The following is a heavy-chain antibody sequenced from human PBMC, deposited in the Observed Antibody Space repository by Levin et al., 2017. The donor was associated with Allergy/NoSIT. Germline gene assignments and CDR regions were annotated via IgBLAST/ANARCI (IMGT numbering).Heavy chain of an antibody. CDR3: ARTLLSGVPQSHYYYGMDV. Sequence: SETLSLTCTVSGGSISSYYWSWIRQPPGKGLEWIGYIYYSGSTNYNPSLKSRVTISVDTSKNQFSLKLSSVTAADTAVYYCARTLLSGVPQSHYYYGMDVWGQGTTVTVSS. CDR2: IYYSGST. J-gene: IGHJ6*02. D-gene: IGHD6-19*01. V-gene: IGHV4-59*01. CDR1: GGSISSYY.